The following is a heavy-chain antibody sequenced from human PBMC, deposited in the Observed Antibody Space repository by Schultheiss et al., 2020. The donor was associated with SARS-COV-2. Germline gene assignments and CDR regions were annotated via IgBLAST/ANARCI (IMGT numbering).Heavy chain of an antibody. CDR2: IWYDGSNK. V-gene: IGHV3-30*07. CDR3: ARGPRGLRWFDP. J-gene: IGHJ5*02. CDR1: GFTFSSYA. D-gene: IGHD2-15*01. Sequence: GGSLRLSCAASGFTFSSYAMHWVRQAPGKGLEWVAVIWYDGSNKYYADSVKGRFTISRDNSKNTLYLQMNSLRAEDTAVYYCARGPRGLRWFDPWGQGNLVTVSS.